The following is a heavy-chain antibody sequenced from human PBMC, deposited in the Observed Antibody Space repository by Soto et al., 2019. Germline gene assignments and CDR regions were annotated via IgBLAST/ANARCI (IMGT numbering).Heavy chain of an antibody. CDR2: MNTNNGYT. V-gene: IGHV1-8*01. D-gene: IGHD6-13*01. CDR1: GSPFTVYV. Sequence: ASVKVSCKTSGSPFTVYVFTWVDKAFGQGLEWVGWMNTNNGYTAYAPKFQGRVTVTKNTSIRTVYMELSSLRSEDTAVYYCAREWSAAGNYYGMDVWGQGTTVTVSS. CDR3: AREWSAAGNYYGMDV. J-gene: IGHJ6*02.